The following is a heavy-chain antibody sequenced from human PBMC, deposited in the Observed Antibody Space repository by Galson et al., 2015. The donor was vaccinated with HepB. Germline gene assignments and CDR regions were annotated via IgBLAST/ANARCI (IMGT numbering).Heavy chain of an antibody. CDR3: ASAVRFGGASVSGRPDY. Sequence: SLRLSCAASGFTFSSYSMNWVRQAPGKGLEWVSYISSSSTSKYFADSVKGRFSISRDNAKNSLYLQMNSLRAEDTAVYYCASAVRFGGASVSGRPDYWGQGTLVTVSS. CDR2: ISSSSTSK. J-gene: IGHJ4*02. CDR1: GFTFSSYS. V-gene: IGHV3-48*04. D-gene: IGHD1-26*01.